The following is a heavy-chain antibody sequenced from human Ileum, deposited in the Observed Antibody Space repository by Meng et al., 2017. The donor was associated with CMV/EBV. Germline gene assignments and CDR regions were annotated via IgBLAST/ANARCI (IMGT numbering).Heavy chain of an antibody. D-gene: IGHD6-13*01. V-gene: IGHV4-39*07. CDR1: GGSISSSSYY. J-gene: IGHJ6*02. CDR2: IYYSGST. CDR3: ARDFVEQQLVEYYYGMDV. Sequence: SETLSLTCTVSGGSISSSSYYWGWIRQPPGKGLEWIGSIYYSGSTYYNPSLKSRVTISVDTSKNQFSLKLSSVTAADTAVYYCARDFVEQQLVEYYYGMDVWGQGTTVTVSS.